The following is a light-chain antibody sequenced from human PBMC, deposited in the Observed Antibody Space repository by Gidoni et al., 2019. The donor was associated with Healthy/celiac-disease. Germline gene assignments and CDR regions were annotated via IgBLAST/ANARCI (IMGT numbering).Light chain of an antibody. Sequence: QAVVTQESSLTVSLGGTVTLTCGSSTGYVTSGHYPYWFQQKPGHAPRTLIYDTTNKHSWTPARFSGSLLGGKAALTVSGAQPEDEAEYYCLLSYSGSWVFGGGTKLTVL. J-gene: IGLJ3*02. CDR1: TGYVTSGHY. CDR2: DTT. V-gene: IGLV7-46*01. CDR3: LLSYSGSWV.